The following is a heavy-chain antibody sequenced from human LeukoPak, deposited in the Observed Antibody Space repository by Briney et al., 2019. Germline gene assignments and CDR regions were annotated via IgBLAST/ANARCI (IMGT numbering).Heavy chain of an antibody. J-gene: IGHJ4*02. V-gene: IGHV4-4*07. D-gene: IGHD2-8*01. Sequence: SETLSLTCTVSGASIKTYSWSWIRQPAGQGLEWIGEISLTGLTHYNPSLESRVTVSLDKSKNQLSLNLTSVTAADTAVYYCSRENGAFSPFGYWGQGTLVTVLS. CDR3: SRENGAFSPFGY. CDR1: GASIKTYS. CDR2: ISLTGLT.